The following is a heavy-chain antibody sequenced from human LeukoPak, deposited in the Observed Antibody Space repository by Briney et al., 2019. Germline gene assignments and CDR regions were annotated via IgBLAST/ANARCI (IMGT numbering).Heavy chain of an antibody. Sequence: PGGSLRLSCAASGFTVSSNYMSWVRQAPGKGLEWVSVIYSGGSTYYADSVKGRITISRDNSKNTLYLQMNSLRAENTAVYYCARNDGTDYYYGMDVWGQGTTVTVSS. CDR3: ARNDGTDYYYGMDV. CDR2: IYSGGST. V-gene: IGHV3-66*01. D-gene: IGHD3-22*01. CDR1: GFTVSSNY. J-gene: IGHJ6*02.